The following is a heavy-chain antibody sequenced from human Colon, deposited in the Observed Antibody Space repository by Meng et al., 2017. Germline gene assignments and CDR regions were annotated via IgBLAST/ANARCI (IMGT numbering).Heavy chain of an antibody. CDR3: ARSLQGADYFDY. Sequence: GESLKISCAASGFTFSSYWMTWVRQAPGKGLEWVANINQDTSEKYYVDSVKGRFTVSRDNAKNSLYLQMNSLRVEDTAVYYCARSLQGADYFDYWGQGTLVTVSS. CDR1: GFTFSSYW. J-gene: IGHJ4*02. V-gene: IGHV3-7*01. D-gene: IGHD3-10*01. CDR2: INQDTSEK.